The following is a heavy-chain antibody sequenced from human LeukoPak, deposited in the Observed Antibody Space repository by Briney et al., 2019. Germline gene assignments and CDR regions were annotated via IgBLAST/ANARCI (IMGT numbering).Heavy chain of an antibody. CDR1: GGSFSGYY. J-gene: IGHJ6*03. Sequence: SETLSLTCAVYGGSFSGYYWSWIRQPPGKGLEWIGYIYYSGSTNYNPSLKSRVTISVDTSKNQFSLKLSSVTAADTAVYYCARETSRKGAHYMDVWGKGTTVTISS. CDR2: IYYSGST. V-gene: IGHV4-59*01. CDR3: ARETSRKGAHYMDV. D-gene: IGHD1-14*01.